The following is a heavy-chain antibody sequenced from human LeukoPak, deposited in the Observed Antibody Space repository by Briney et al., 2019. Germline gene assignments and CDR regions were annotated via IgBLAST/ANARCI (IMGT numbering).Heavy chain of an antibody. Sequence: SETLSLTCAVYGGSFSGHYWSWIRQPPGKGLEWIGEINHSGSTNYNPSLKSRVTISVDTSKNQFALKLSSVTAADTAVYYCASRNWFDPWGQGILVTVSS. V-gene: IGHV4-34*01. CDR3: ASRNWFDP. CDR2: INHSGST. CDR1: GGSFSGHY. J-gene: IGHJ5*02.